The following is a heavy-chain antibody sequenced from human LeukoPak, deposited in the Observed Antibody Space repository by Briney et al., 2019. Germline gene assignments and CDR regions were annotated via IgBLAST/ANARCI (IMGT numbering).Heavy chain of an antibody. D-gene: IGHD3-3*01. CDR1: GYTFTSYY. J-gene: IGHJ6*03. CDR3: ARAPSGYYMDV. CDR2: INPSGGST. V-gene: IGHV1-46*01. Sequence: ASVKVSCKASGYTFTSYYMHWVRQAPGQGLEWMGIINPSGGSTSYAQKFQGRVTMTRDMSTSTVYMELSSLRSEDTAVYYCARAPSGYYMDVWGKGTTVTVSS.